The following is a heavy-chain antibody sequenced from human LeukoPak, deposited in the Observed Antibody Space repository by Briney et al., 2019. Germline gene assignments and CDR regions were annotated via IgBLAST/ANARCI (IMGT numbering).Heavy chain of an antibody. V-gene: IGHV3-23*01. CDR3: AKAPYSSSPYYFDY. Sequence: PVRSLRLSCVASGVTFSSYAMSWVGRAPGTGLHCVSTISFSGGSTYYADSVKGRFTISRDNSKNTLYLQMNSLRAEDTAVYYCAKAPYSSSPYYFDYWGQGTLVTVSS. J-gene: IGHJ4*02. CDR2: ISFSGGST. CDR1: GVTFSSYA. D-gene: IGHD6-6*01.